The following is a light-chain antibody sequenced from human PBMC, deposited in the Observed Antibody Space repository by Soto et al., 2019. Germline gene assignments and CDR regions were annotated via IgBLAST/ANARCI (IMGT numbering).Light chain of an antibody. J-gene: IGKJ1*01. CDR1: DSVASY. CDR2: DAS. CDR3: QQYSSLWT. V-gene: IGKV3-11*01. Sequence: EIVLTQSPATLSLSPVERATLSCRADDSVASYLAWYQQKPGQAPRLLIYDASNRATGIPARFSGSGSGTDFTLSISRLEPEDFAVYYCQQYSSLWTFGQGTKVDIK.